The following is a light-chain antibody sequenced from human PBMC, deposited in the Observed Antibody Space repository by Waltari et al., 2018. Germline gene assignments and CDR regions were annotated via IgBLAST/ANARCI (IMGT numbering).Light chain of an antibody. CDR2: GAS. CDR3: HQYYSTPRT. Sequence: EIVMTQSPDTLSVSPGERATLSCSASESVSSNLAWYQQKPGQAPRLLILGASTRATGIPARFSGSGSGTEFTLTISSLQAEDVAVYYCHQYYSTPRTFGQGTKVEIK. J-gene: IGKJ1*01. CDR1: ESVSSN. V-gene: IGKV3-15*01.